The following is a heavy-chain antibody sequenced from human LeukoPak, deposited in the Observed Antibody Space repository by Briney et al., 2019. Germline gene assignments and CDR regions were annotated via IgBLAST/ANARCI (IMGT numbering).Heavy chain of an antibody. V-gene: IGHV4-4*07. CDR1: GGSIRSYY. J-gene: IGHJ5*02. D-gene: IGHD6-19*01. CDR3: ARGYSSGWNGRVAFDP. Sequence: PSETLSLTCTVSGGSIRSYYWSWVRQPAGKGLEWIGRIYTSGSTNYNPSLKSRVTMSVDTSKNQFSMKLSSVTAADTAVYYCARGYSSGWNGRVAFDPWGQGTLVTVSS. CDR2: IYTSGST.